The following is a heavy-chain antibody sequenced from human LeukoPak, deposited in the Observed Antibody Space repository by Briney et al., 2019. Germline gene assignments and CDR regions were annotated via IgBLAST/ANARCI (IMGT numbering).Heavy chain of an antibody. D-gene: IGHD6-13*01. Sequence: SETLSLTCTVSGGSISSYYWSWIRQPPGKGLEWIGYIYYSGSTNYNPSLKSRVTISVDTSKNQFSLKLSSVTAADTAVYYCAREIAASGTYWFDPWGQGTLVTVSS. CDR2: IYYSGST. J-gene: IGHJ5*02. CDR1: GGSISSYY. V-gene: IGHV4-59*01. CDR3: AREIAASGTYWFDP.